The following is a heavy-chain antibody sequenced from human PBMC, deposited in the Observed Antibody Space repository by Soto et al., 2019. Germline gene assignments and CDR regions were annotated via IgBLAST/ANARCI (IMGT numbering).Heavy chain of an antibody. V-gene: IGHV1-18*01. CDR3: VRVRRGQMDY. J-gene: IGHJ4*02. CDR1: GYLFTDYG. Sequence: ASVKVSCKASGYLFTDYGIAWVRQAPGQGLEWMGWINVFNGDPRYAPNVQDRVTMTKDTSTNTASMELRSLRSDDTAVYFCVRVRRGQMDYWGQGSLVTVSS. D-gene: IGHD3-10*01. CDR2: INVFNGDP.